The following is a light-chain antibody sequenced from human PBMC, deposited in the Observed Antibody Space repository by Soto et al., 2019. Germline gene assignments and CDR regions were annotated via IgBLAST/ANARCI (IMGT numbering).Light chain of an antibody. CDR3: SSYND. J-gene: IGLJ1*01. Sequence: QSVLTQPASVSGSPGQSITISCTGTSSDVGGYNYVSWYQQHPGKAPKLMIYEVSNRPSGVSNRFSGSKSGNTASLTISGLQAEDEADYYCSSYNDFGTGTKVTVL. V-gene: IGLV2-14*01. CDR2: EVS. CDR1: SSDVGGYNY.